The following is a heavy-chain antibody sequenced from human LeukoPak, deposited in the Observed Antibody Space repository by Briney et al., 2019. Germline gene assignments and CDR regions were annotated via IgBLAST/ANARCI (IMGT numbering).Heavy chain of an antibody. CDR1: GYTFTSYG. V-gene: IGHV1-18*01. J-gene: IGHJ6*02. Sequence: ASVKVSCKASGYTFTSYGISWVRQAPGQGLEWVGWISAYNGNTNYAQKLQGRVTMTTDTSTSTAYMELRSLRSDDTAVYYCARDGIVLMVYAVFYYYGMDVWGQGTTVTVSS. CDR3: ARDGIVLMVYAVFYYYGMDV. D-gene: IGHD2-8*01. CDR2: ISAYNGNT.